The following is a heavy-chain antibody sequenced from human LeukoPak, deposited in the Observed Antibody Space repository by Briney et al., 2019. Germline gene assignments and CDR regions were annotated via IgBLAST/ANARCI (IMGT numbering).Heavy chain of an antibody. CDR2: INHSGST. Sequence: SETLSLTCAVYGGSFSGYYWSWIRQPPGKGLEWIGEINHSGSTNYNPSLKSRVTISVDTSKNQLSLKLSSVTAADTAVYYCARGDGDYGYYYYYYYMDVWGKGTTVTVSS. D-gene: IGHD4-17*01. J-gene: IGHJ6*03. CDR3: ARGDGDYGYYYYYYYMDV. V-gene: IGHV4-34*01. CDR1: GGSFSGYY.